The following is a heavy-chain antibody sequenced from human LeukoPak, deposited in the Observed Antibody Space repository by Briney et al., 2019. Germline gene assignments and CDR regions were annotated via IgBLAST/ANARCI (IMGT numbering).Heavy chain of an antibody. Sequence: ASVEVSCKASGYSFADYYIHWVRQAPGQGLEWMGWIKPDSGDTRSAQKFQGRVTMTRDTSISTAYMELSRLRYDDTAVYYCATNILVRDIINWFDPWGQGTLVTVSS. J-gene: IGHJ5*02. D-gene: IGHD3-10*01. CDR1: GYSFADYY. CDR3: ATNILVRDIINWFDP. V-gene: IGHV1-2*02. CDR2: IKPDSGDT.